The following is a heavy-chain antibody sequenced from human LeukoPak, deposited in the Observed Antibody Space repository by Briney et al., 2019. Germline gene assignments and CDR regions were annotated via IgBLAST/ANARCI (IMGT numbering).Heavy chain of an antibody. CDR1: GVSISSYY. CDR3: ARDPYAYYFDY. Sequence: SETLSLTCTVSGVSISSYYWSWVRQPPGKGLEWIGYIYYSGSTNYNPSLKSRVTISVDTSKNQFSLKLSSVTAADTAVYYCARDPYAYYFDYWGQGTLVTVSS. V-gene: IGHV4-59*01. J-gene: IGHJ4*02. CDR2: IYYSGST.